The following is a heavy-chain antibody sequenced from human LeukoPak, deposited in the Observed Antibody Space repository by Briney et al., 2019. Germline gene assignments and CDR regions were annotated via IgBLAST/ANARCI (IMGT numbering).Heavy chain of an antibody. V-gene: IGHV3-30*02. D-gene: IGHD1-26*01. Sequence: PGGSLRLSCAASGFTFSSYGMHWVRQAPGKGLEWVAFIRFDGNNKYYADSVKGRFTISRDNSKNTLYLQMNSLRAEDTAVYYCAKLGLLNWGLKPNDAFDIWGQGTMVTVSS. CDR2: IRFDGNNK. J-gene: IGHJ3*02. CDR3: AKLGLLNWGLKPNDAFDI. CDR1: GFTFSSYG.